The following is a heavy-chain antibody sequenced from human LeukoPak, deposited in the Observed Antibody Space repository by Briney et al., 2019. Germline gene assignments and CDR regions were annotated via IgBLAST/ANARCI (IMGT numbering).Heavy chain of an antibody. CDR1: GYTFTSYY. CDR3: ARDDRLWFGELLHYYYYGMDV. CDR2: INPSGGST. V-gene: IGHV1-46*01. Sequence: GASVKVSCKASGYTFTSYYMHWVRQAPGQGLEWMGIINPSGGSTSYAQKFQGRVTMTRDTSTSTVYMELSSLRSEDTAVYYCARDDRLWFGELLHYYYYGMDVWGQGTTVTVSS. D-gene: IGHD3-10*01. J-gene: IGHJ6*02.